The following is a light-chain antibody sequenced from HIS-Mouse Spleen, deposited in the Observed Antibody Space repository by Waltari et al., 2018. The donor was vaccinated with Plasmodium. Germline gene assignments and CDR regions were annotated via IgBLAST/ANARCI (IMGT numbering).Light chain of an antibody. CDR3: QQYGSSGT. J-gene: IGKJ1*01. CDR1: QSVSSSY. V-gene: IGKV3-20*01. Sequence: EIVLTQSPGTLSLSPGERATLSCRASQSVSSSYLAWYQQKPGQAPRLLIYGASIRATGIPDRFSGSGSGTDFTLTISRLEPEDLAVYYCQQYGSSGTFGQGTKVEIK. CDR2: GAS.